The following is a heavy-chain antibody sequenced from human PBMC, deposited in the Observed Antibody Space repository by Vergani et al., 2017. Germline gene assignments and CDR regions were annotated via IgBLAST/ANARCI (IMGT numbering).Heavy chain of an antibody. CDR2: IYTSGST. Sequence: QVQLQESGPGLVKPSQTLSLTCTVSGGSISSGSYYWSWIRQPAGKGLEWIGRIYTSGSTNYNPSLKSRVTMSVDTSKNQFSLKLSSVTAADTAVYYCAKSASYQLLEFDPWGQGTMVTVSS. V-gene: IGHV4-61*02. D-gene: IGHD2-2*01. CDR1: GGSISSGSYY. J-gene: IGHJ5*02. CDR3: AKSASYQLLEFDP.